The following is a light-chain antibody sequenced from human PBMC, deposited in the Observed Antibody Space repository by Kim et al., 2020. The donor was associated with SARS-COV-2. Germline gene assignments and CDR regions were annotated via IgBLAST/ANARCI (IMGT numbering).Light chain of an antibody. V-gene: IGLV6-57*04. CDR3: QSYGTSILYV. Sequence: NFMLTQPHSVSESPGKTVTISCTRSSGSIANNYVQWYQQRPGSAPTTVIYEDNQRPSGVPDRFSGSIDSSSNSASLTISGLKTEDEADYYCQSYGTSILYVFGTGTKVTVL. CDR2: EDN. CDR1: SGSIANNY. J-gene: IGLJ1*01.